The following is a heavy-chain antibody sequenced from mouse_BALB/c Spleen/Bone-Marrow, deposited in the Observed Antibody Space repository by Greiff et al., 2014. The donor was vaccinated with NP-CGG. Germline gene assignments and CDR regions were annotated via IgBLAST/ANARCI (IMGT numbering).Heavy chain of an antibody. J-gene: IGHJ3*01. D-gene: IGHD1-1*01. CDR3: AMYYYGSSLFAY. CDR2: IDTANGNT. CDR1: GFNIKDTY. V-gene: IGHV14-3*02. Sequence: VQLKESGAELVKPGASVKLSCKASGFNIKDTYMHWVKQRPEQGLEWIGRIDTANGNTKYDPKFQGKATITADTSSNTAYLQLSSMTSEDTAVFYCAMYYYGSSLFAYWGQGTLVTVSA.